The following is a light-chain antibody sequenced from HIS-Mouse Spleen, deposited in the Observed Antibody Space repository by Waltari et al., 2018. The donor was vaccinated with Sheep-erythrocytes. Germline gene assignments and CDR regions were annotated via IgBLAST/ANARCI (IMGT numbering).Light chain of an antibody. V-gene: IGLV2-8*01. CDR1: SSDVGGYNY. Sequence: QSALTQPPSASGSPGQSVTISCTGTSSDVGGYNYVPWYQQHPGKAPKLMIYDVSKRPSGVPERFSGSNAGNTATLTISGTQAMDEADYYCQAWDSSTAWVFGGGTKLTVL. J-gene: IGLJ3*02. CDR2: DVS. CDR3: QAWDSSTAWV.